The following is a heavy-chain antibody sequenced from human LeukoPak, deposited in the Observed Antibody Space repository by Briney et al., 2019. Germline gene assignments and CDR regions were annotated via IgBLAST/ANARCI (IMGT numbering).Heavy chain of an antibody. CDR3: ARFRRGIYYFDR. V-gene: IGHV4-30-4*01. Sequence: SQSLSLTCSVSGDSISSDDYYWSWIRQPPGKGLEWIGYILYTGTAYYHPSLKSRVIISVDTSRNEFSLELTSVTAADTAVYYCARFRRGIYYFDRWGQGTLVTVSS. CDR2: ILYTGTA. J-gene: IGHJ4*02. CDR1: GDSISSDDYY. D-gene: IGHD2-8*02.